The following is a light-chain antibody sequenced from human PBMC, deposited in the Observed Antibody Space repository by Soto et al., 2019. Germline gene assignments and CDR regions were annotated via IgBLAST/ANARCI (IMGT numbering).Light chain of an antibody. J-gene: IGLJ1*01. CDR3: QSYDSSLSGDV. CDR1: RSNIGAGYE. CDR2: ENN. Sequence: QSVLTQPPSVSEAPGQRVTISCTGSRSNIGAGYEAHWYQQVQGTAPKLLSYENNNRPSGVPDRFSGSKSGTSASLAITGLQADDEAEYYCQSYDSSLSGDVFGTGTKVTVL. V-gene: IGLV1-40*01.